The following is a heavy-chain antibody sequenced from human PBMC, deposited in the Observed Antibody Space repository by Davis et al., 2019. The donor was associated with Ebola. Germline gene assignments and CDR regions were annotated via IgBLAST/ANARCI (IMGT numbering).Heavy chain of an antibody. CDR2: ISYDGSNK. V-gene: IGHV3-30*03. D-gene: IGHD1-1*01. CDR3: ARAQFPTTSDH. Sequence: GESLKISCAASGFTFSSYGMHWVRQAPGKGLEWVAVISYDGSNKYYADSVKGRFTISRDNSKNTVYLQMNSLRSEDTAVYYCARAQFPTTSDHWGQGTLVTVSS. J-gene: IGHJ4*02. CDR1: GFTFSSYG.